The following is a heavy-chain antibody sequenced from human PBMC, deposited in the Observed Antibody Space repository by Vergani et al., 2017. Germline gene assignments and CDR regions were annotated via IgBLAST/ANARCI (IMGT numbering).Heavy chain of an antibody. V-gene: IGHV3-23*01. J-gene: IGHJ4*02. CDR1: GFTFSSYA. Sequence: EVQLLESGGGLVQPGGSLRLSCAASGFTFSSYAMSWVRQAPGKGLEWVSAISGSGGSTYYADSVKGRFTISRDNSKNTLYLKMNSLRAESTAVYYCAMTVSGETDYWGQGTLVTVSS. D-gene: IGHD6-19*01. CDR2: ISGSGGST. CDR3: AMTVSGETDY.